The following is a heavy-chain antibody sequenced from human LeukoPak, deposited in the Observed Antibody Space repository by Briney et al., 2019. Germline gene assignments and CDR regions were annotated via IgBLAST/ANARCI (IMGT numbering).Heavy chain of an antibody. D-gene: IGHD5-24*01. CDR1: GFTFSSYA. Sequence: QTGGSLRLSCAASGFTFSSYAMHWVRQAPGKGLEWVAVISYDGSNKYYADSVKGRFTISRDNSKNTLYLQMNSLRAEDTAVYYCAKDPRDGYNWGGFGYGMDVWGQGTTVTVSS. J-gene: IGHJ6*02. V-gene: IGHV3-30*04. CDR2: ISYDGSNK. CDR3: AKDPRDGYNWGGFGYGMDV.